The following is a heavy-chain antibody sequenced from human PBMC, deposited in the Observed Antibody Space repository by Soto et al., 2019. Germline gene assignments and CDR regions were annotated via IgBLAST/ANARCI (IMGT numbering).Heavy chain of an antibody. V-gene: IGHV4-39*01. CDR3: ARHGPTAVAERWFDS. Sequence: SETLSLTCSVSGDFISIGSHFWGWIRQPPGKGLEWIGSVYASGRTYQNTSLKSRVTISVDTSKNQFSLRLTSVTAADTAVYFCARHGPTAVAERWFDSRGQGTLVTVSS. J-gene: IGHJ5*01. CDR2: VYASGRT. D-gene: IGHD6-19*01. CDR1: GDFISIGSHF.